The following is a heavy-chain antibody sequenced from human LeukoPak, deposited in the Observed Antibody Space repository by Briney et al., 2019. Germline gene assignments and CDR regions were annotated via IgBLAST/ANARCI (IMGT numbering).Heavy chain of an antibody. Sequence: GGSLRPSCAASGFTFGSYGMSWVRQAPGKGLEWVSFITPNADRTSYADSVEGRFTISRDNPRNTLYMQMNSLRDEDTAIYYCAIMHGYYDGSGYWVQWGQGTLVTVSP. CDR1: GFTFGSYG. CDR2: ITPNADRT. J-gene: IGHJ1*01. CDR3: AIMHGYYDGSGYWVQ. D-gene: IGHD3-22*01. V-gene: IGHV3-23*01.